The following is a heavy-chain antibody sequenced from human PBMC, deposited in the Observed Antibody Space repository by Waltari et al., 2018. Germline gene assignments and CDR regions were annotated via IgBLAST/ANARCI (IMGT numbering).Heavy chain of an antibody. CDR2: IDHNEDT. V-gene: IGHV4-34*01. Sequence: QVHLQQWGAGPLKPSETLSLTCAVSGGSFRGLYWSWIRQPPGKGLEWIGQIDHNEDTTYNPSLKDLVTISLDTSKRKFSLTLTSVTAADTAVYYCASTPLFYYDTSGYYFWGQGAPVTVSS. CDR3: ASTPLFYYDTSGYYF. D-gene: IGHD3-22*01. CDR1: GGSFRGLY. J-gene: IGHJ4*02.